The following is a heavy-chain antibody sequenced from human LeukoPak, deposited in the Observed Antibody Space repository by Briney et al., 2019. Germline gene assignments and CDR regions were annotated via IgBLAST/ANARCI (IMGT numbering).Heavy chain of an antibody. D-gene: IGHD1-26*01. V-gene: IGHV3-48*03. CDR3: ALMGGYPNTFDI. Sequence: PGGSLRLSCAASGFTFSSYEMNWVRQAPGKGLEWVSYISSSGSTIYYADSVKGRFTISRDNAKNSLYLQMNSLRAEDTAAYYCALMGGYPNTFDIWGQGTMVTVSS. CDR2: ISSSGSTI. CDR1: GFTFSSYE. J-gene: IGHJ3*02.